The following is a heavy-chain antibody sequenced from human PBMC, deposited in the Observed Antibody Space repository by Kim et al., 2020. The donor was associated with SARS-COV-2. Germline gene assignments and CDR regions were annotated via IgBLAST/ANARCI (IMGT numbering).Heavy chain of an antibody. CDR2: IYYSGST. J-gene: IGHJ4*02. D-gene: IGHD6-6*01. CDR3: ARDRGRASSSSGGSFDY. CDR1: GGSISSGGYY. V-gene: IGHV4-31*03. Sequence: SETLSLTCTVSGGSISSGGYYWSWIRQHPGKGLEWIGYIYYSGSTYYNPSLKSRVTISVDTSKNQFSLKLSFVTAADTAVYYCARDRGRASSSSGGSFDYWGQGTLVTVSS.